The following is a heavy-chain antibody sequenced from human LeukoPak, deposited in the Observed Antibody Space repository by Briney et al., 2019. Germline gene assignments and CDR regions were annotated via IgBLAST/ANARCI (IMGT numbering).Heavy chain of an antibody. CDR3: ATDLVRGVMGY. CDR1: GGSISSGGHY. J-gene: IGHJ4*02. Sequence: SETLSLTCTVSGGSISSGGHYWSWIRQHPGKGLEWIGHIYNSGGTYYNPSLKSRVTISVDTSKNQFSLKLSSVTDADTAVYYCATDLVRGVMGYRGQGTQVTVSS. D-gene: IGHD3-10*01. V-gene: IGHV4-31*03. CDR2: IYNSGGT.